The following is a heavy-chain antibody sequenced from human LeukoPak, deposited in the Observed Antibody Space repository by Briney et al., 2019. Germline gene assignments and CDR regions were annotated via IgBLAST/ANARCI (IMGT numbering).Heavy chain of an antibody. CDR2: INHSGST. CDR1: GGSFSGYY. CDR3: ARGTSGIAAAGTYYYSGMDV. Sequence: SETLSLTCAVYGGSFSGYYWSWIRQPPGKGLEGMGEINHSGSTNYNPSLKRRVTISVDTSKNPFYLKLSSVTAADTAVYYCARGTSGIAAAGTYYYSGMDVWGQGTTVTVSS. J-gene: IGHJ6*02. V-gene: IGHV4-34*01. D-gene: IGHD6-13*01.